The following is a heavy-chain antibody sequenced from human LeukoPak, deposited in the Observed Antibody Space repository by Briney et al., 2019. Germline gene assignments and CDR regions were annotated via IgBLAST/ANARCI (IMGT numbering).Heavy chain of an antibody. CDR3: AMTPGIAGY. CDR2: IYTSGST. J-gene: IGHJ4*02. D-gene: IGHD6-13*01. Sequence: SETLSLTCTVSGGSISSGSYYWSWIRQPAGKGLEWIGRIYTSGSTNYNPSLKSRVTISVDTSKNQFSLKLSSVTAADTAVYYCAMTPGIAGYWGQGTLVTVSS. CDR1: GGSISSGSYY. V-gene: IGHV4-61*02.